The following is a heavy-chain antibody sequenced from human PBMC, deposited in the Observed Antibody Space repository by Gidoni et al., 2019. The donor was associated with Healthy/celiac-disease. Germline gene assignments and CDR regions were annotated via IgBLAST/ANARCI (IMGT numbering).Heavy chain of an antibody. CDR1: GFTFSSYG. Sequence: QVKLVESGGGVVQPGRSLRLSCAASGFTFSSYGMHWVRQAPGKGLEWVAVISYDGSNKYYADSVKGRFTISRDNSKNTLYLQMNSLRAEDTAVYYCAKVIAAAGEPYYYYGMDVWGQGTTVTVSS. CDR2: ISYDGSNK. J-gene: IGHJ6*02. D-gene: IGHD6-13*01. CDR3: AKVIAAAGEPYYYYGMDV. V-gene: IGHV3-30*18.